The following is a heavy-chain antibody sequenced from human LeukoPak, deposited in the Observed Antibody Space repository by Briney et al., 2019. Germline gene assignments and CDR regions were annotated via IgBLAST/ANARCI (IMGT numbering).Heavy chain of an antibody. CDR1: GFTFSSYD. CDR2: ISGSGGST. V-gene: IGHV3-23*01. Sequence: GGSLRLSCVVSGFTFSSYDMSWVRQAPGKGLEWVSGISGSGGSTYYADSVNGHFTISRDNSKNTLYLQMNSLRAEDAAVYYCAKAPLGRCTGAICYYFDYWGQGTLVTVSS. D-gene: IGHD2-15*01. CDR3: AKAPLGRCTGAICYYFDY. J-gene: IGHJ4*02.